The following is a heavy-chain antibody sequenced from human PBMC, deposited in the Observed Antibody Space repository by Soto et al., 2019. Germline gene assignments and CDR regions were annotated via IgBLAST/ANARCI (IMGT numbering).Heavy chain of an antibody. D-gene: IGHD6-13*01. CDR2: IRSKANSYAT. CDR1: GFTFSGSA. V-gene: IGHV3-73*01. CDR3: TRVWAAADYYYYYGMDV. Sequence: SLRLSCAASGFTFSGSAMHWVRQASGKGLEWVGRIRSKANSYATAYAASVKGRFTISRDDSKNTAYLQMNSLKTEDTAVYYCTRVWAAADYYYYYGMDVWGQGTTVTVSS. J-gene: IGHJ6*02.